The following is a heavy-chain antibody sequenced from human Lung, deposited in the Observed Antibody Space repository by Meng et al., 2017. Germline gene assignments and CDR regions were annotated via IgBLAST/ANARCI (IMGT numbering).Heavy chain of an antibody. Sequence: VEAQESGPGHVKPTQTLFITCTVSGGSISSSNYYWSWIRQPPGKGLEWSGHIYNSGSTYYNPSLKSRITISVDTSKNQFSLKLSSVTAADTAVYYCARGQKGYFDLWGRGTLVTVSS. CDR3: ARGQKGYFDL. V-gene: IGHV4-30-4*01. J-gene: IGHJ2*01. CDR1: GGSISSSNYY. CDR2: IYNSGST.